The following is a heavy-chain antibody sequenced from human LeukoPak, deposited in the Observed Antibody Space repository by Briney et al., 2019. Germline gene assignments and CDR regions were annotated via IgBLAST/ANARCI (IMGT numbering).Heavy chain of an antibody. CDR3: AREGLWFGELHTVGMVV. V-gene: IGHV1-18*04. D-gene: IGHD3-10*01. CDR2: ISAYNGNT. CDR1: GYTFTSYG. J-gene: IGHJ6*04. Sequence: ASVKVSCKASGYTFTSYGISWVRQAPGQGLEWMGWISAYNGNTNYAQKLQGRVTMTTDTSTSTAYIELRSLRYDDTAVYYCAREGLWFGELHTVGMVVWGKGTTATVSS.